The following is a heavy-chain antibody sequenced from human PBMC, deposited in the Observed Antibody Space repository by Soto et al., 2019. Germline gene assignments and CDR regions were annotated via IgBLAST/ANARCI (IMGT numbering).Heavy chain of an antibody. CDR1: GFTFSSYG. J-gene: IGHJ4*02. CDR2: FIGIDNST. Sequence: GGSLRLSCAASGFTFSSYGMSWVRQAPGMGLDWVSSFIGIDNSTYYADSMKGRFTISGDNSKNTVYLQMNSLRGEDTAVYYCAKLGDYSSGRLDSWGQGTLVTVSS. V-gene: IGHV3-23*01. D-gene: IGHD6-19*01. CDR3: AKLGDYSSGRLDS.